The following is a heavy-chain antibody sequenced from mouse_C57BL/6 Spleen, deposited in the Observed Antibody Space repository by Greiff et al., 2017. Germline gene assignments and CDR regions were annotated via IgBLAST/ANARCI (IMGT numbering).Heavy chain of an antibody. J-gene: IGHJ2*01. CDR1: GFNIKNTY. V-gene: IGHV14-3*01. CDR3: TRITTVVADY. CDR2: IDPANGNT. Sequence: VQLQQSVAELVRPGASVKLSCTASGFNIKNTYMNWVKQRPEQGLEWIGRIDPANGNTKYAPKFQGKATITADTSSNTAYLQISSLTSEDTAIYYCTRITTVVADYWGQGTTLTVSS. D-gene: IGHD1-1*01.